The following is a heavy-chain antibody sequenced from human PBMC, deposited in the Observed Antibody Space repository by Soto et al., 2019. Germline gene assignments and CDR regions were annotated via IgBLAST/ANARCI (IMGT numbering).Heavy chain of an antibody. CDR2: IHYSGST. CDR3: ARRYGYYFDY. J-gene: IGHJ4*02. V-gene: IGHV4-59*08. CDR1: GGSISSYY. Sequence: SETLSLTCTFSGGSISSYYWSWIRQPPGKGLEWIGYIHYSGSTNYNPSLKSRVTISVDTSKNQLSLKLSSVTAADTAVYYCARRYGYYFDYWGQGTLVTVSS. D-gene: IGHD4-17*01.